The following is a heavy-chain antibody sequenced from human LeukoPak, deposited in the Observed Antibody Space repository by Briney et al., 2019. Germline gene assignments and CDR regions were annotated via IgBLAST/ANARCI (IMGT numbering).Heavy chain of an antibody. D-gene: IGHD6-19*01. J-gene: IGHJ4*02. CDR3: AGWLEGSGWVGPYFDY. CDR1: GGSISSGGYF. CDR2: IYYSGGT. Sequence: PSQTLSLTCTVSGGSISSGGYFWSWIRQHPGKGLEWIGYIYYSGGTYYNPSLKSRVTISLDTSKNQFSLKLTSVTAADTAVYYCAGWLEGSGWVGPYFDYWGQGTPVTVSS. V-gene: IGHV4-31*03.